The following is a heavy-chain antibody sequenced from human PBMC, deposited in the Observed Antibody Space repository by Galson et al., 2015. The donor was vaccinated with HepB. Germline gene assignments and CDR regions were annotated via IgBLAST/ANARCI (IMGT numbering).Heavy chain of an antibody. CDR1: GFTFSSYG. Sequence: SLRLSCAASGFTFSSYGMHWVRQAPGKGLEWVAVISYDGSNKYYADSVKGRFTISRDNSKNTLYLQMNSLRAEDTAVYYCAKDRLTTVTTYYFDYWGQGTLVTVSS. CDR2: ISYDGSNK. CDR3: AKDRLTTVTTYYFDY. D-gene: IGHD4-17*01. V-gene: IGHV3-30*18. J-gene: IGHJ4*02.